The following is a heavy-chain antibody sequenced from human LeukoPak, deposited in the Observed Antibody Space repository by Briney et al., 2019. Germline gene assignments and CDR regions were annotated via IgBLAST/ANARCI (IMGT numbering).Heavy chain of an antibody. CDR1: GFTFSSYG. J-gene: IGHJ3*02. Sequence: GGSLRLSCAASGFTFSSYGMSWVRQAPGKGLEWVSGIIDSGDSTFYADTVKGRFTISRDNAKNSLYLQMNSLRAEDTAVYYCAREGPGGPAATDAFDIWGQGTMVTVSS. CDR3: AREGPGGPAATDAFDI. V-gene: IGHV3-23*01. D-gene: IGHD2-2*01. CDR2: IIDSGDST.